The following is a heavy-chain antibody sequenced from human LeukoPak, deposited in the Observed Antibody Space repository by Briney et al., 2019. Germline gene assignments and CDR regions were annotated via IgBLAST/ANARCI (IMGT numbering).Heavy chain of an antibody. J-gene: IGHJ3*02. V-gene: IGHV3-53*01. Sequence: QSGGSLRLSCAASGFTFSSYDMHWVRQAPGKGLEWVSVIYSGGSTYYADSVKGRFTISRDNSKNTLYLQMNSLRAEDTAVYYCASWGATGGDAFDIWGQGTMVTVSS. CDR2: IYSGGST. CDR3: ASWGATGGDAFDI. D-gene: IGHD1-26*01. CDR1: GFTFSSYD.